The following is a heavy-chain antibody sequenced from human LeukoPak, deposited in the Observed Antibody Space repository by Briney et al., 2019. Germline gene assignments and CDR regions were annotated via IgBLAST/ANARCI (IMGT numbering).Heavy chain of an antibody. D-gene: IGHD2-15*01. J-gene: IGHJ3*02. CDR1: GFTFNTYS. CDR2: ISSSSSYI. CDR3: ARDQGVHCSGASCTAFDI. Sequence: GGSLRLSCAASGFTFNTYSMNWVRQAPGKGLEGVSSISSSSSYIYYADSVQGRFIISRDNAKNSLYLQMNSLRAEDTAVYYCARDQGVHCSGASCTAFDIWGQGTMVTVSS. V-gene: IGHV3-21*01.